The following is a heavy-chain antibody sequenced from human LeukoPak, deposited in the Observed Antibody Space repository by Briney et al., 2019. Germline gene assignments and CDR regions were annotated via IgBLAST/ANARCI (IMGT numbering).Heavy chain of an antibody. D-gene: IGHD2/OR15-2a*01. CDR2: NSAYNGNT. V-gene: IGHV1-18*01. Sequence: ASVKVSCKASGYTFTSYGISWVRQAPGQGLEWMGWNSAYNGNTNYAQKLQGRVTMTRDTSISTAYMELSRLRSDDTAVYYCARVLWAALGEYYFDYWGQGTLVTVSS. J-gene: IGHJ4*02. CDR1: GYTFTSYG. CDR3: ARVLWAALGEYYFDY.